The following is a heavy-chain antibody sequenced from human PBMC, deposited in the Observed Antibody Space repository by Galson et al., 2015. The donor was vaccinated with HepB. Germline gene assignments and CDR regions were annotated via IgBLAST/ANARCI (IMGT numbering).Heavy chain of an antibody. CDR3: ARVGLRFLGWLIDY. CDR1: GYTFTSYA. V-gene: IGHV1-3*01. Sequence: SVKVSCKASGYTFTSYAMHWVRQAPGQRLEWMGWINAGNGNTKYSQKFQGRVTITTDTSASTAYMELSSLRSEDTAVYYCARVGLRFLGWLIDYWGQGTLVTVSS. J-gene: IGHJ4*02. CDR2: INAGNGNT. D-gene: IGHD3-3*01.